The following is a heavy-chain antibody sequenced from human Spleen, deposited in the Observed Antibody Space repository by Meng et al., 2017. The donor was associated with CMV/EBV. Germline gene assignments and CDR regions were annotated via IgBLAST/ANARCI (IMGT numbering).Heavy chain of an antibody. J-gene: IGHJ2*01. CDR3: ARVTRYCSSTSCLRYYWYFDL. CDR1: FSGYY. V-gene: IGHV4-34*01. Sequence: FSGYYWSWIRQPPGKGLEWIGEINHSGSTNYHPSLKSRVTISVDTSKNQFSLKLSSVTAADTAVYYCARVTRYCSSTSCLRYYWYFDLWGRGTLVTVSS. D-gene: IGHD2-2*01. CDR2: INHSGST.